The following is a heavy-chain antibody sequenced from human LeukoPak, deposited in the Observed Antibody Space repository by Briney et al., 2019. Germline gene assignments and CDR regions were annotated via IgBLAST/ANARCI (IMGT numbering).Heavy chain of an antibody. J-gene: IGHJ6*03. Sequence: GGSLRLSCAASGFTVSNNYMSWVRQAPGKGLEWVSLIYSTGNTYYADSVRGRFTISRDNSKNTLYLQMNSLRAEDTAVYYCARDSSYYYYYMDVWGKGTTVIVSS. CDR2: IYSTGNT. CDR3: ARDSSYYYYYMDV. CDR1: GFTVSNNY. V-gene: IGHV3-53*01.